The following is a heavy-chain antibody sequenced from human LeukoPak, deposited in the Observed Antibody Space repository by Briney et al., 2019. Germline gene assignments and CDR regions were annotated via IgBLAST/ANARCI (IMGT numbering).Heavy chain of an antibody. J-gene: IGHJ5*02. CDR1: GGTFSGYA. CDR3: ARDVRHRYCSSTSCYRGWFDP. V-gene: IGHV1-69*13. Sequence: SVKVSCKASGGTFSGYAISWVRQAPGQGLEWMGGIIPIFGTANYAQKFQGRVTITADESTSTAYMELSSLRSEDTAVYYCARDVRHRYCSSTSCYRGWFDPWGRGTLVTVSS. CDR2: IIPIFGTA. D-gene: IGHD2-2*01.